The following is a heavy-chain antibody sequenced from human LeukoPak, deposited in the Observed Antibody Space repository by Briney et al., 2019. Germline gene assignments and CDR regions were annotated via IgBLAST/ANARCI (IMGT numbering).Heavy chain of an antibody. CDR1: GFTFSSYS. V-gene: IGHV3-21*01. CDR2: ITTSSSYI. J-gene: IGHJ3*02. CDR3: ARVLLGGSGSYLDAFDI. Sequence: GGSLRLSCAASGFTFSSYSMNWVRQAPGKGLEWVSSITTSSSYIHYADPVKGRFTISRDNAKNSLYLQMNSLRAEDTAVYYCARVLLGGSGSYLDAFDIWGQGTMVTVSS. D-gene: IGHD3-10*01.